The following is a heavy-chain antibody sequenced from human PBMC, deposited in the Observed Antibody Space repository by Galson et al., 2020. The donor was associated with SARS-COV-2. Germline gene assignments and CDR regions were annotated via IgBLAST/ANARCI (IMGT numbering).Heavy chain of an antibody. CDR1: GFTFNTYP. D-gene: IGHD3-3*01. J-gene: IGHJ2*01. CDR2: ISYDGSDK. V-gene: IGHV3-30*04. CDR3: ARAPSRDFWSSYRWYFDL. Sequence: GESLKISCAASGFTFNTYPIHWVRQAPGKGLEWVAVISYDGSDKYYGDSVKGRFTISRDNPKNTLYLQMNSLRVDDMAVYYCARAPSRDFWSSYRWYFDLWGRGTLVTVSS.